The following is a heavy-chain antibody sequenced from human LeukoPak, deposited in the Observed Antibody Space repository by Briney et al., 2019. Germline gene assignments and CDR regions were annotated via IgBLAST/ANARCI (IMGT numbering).Heavy chain of an antibody. CDR2: ISYDGSNK. CDR1: GFTFSSYA. D-gene: IGHD6-19*01. CDR3: ARDNSGFDY. J-gene: IGHJ4*02. V-gene: IGHV3-30-3*01. Sequence: GGSLRLSCAASGFTFSSYAMHWVRQAPGKGLEWVAVISYDGSNKYYADSVKGRFTISRDNSKNMLYLQMNSLRVEDTAVYYCARDNSGFDYWGQGTLVTVSS.